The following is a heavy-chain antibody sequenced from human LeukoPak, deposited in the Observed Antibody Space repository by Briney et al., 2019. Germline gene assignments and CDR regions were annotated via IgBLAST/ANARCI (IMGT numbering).Heavy chain of an antibody. J-gene: IGHJ4*02. CDR2: ISAYNGNT. Sequence: ASVKVSCKASGYTFTSYGISWVRQAPGQGLEWMGWISAYNGNTNYAQKLQGRVTITRDTSASTAYMELSSLRSEDTAVYYCARDYGGVFDYWGQGTLVTVSS. CDR1: GYTFTSYG. D-gene: IGHD4-23*01. CDR3: ARDYGGVFDY. V-gene: IGHV1-18*01.